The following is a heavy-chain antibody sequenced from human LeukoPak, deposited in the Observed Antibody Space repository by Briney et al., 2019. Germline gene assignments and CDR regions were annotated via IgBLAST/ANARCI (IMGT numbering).Heavy chain of an antibody. Sequence: QPGGTLRLSCAASGFTFSSYGMSWVRQAPGKGLEWVSAISGSGGSTYYADSVKGRFTISRDNSKNTLYLQMNSLRAEDTAVYYCAKDATYYGYYLNFDYWGQGTLVTVSS. D-gene: IGHD3-22*01. CDR2: ISGSGGST. CDR1: GFTFSSYG. V-gene: IGHV3-23*01. CDR3: AKDATYYGYYLNFDY. J-gene: IGHJ4*02.